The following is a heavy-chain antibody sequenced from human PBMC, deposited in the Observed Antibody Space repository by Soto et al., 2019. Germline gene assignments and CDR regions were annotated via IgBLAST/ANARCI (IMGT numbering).Heavy chain of an antibody. Sequence: SETLSLTCAVYGGSFSGYYWSWIRQPPGKGLEWIGEINHSGSTNYNPSLKSRVTISVDTSKNQFSLKLSSVTTADTAVYYCARGAYCSGGSCRPGSRPYGMDVWGQGTTVTVSS. J-gene: IGHJ6*02. D-gene: IGHD2-15*01. CDR2: INHSGST. V-gene: IGHV4-34*01. CDR1: GGSFSGYY. CDR3: ARGAYCSGGSCRPGSRPYGMDV.